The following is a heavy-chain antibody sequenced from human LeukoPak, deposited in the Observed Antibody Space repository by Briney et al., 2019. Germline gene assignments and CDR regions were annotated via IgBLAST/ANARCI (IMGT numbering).Heavy chain of an antibody. D-gene: IGHD2-2*01. CDR1: GFTSSSYS. CDR2: ISSSSTI. CDR3: ARGPRGYCSSTSCYYPY. J-gene: IGHJ4*02. V-gene: IGHV3-48*04. Sequence: GGSLRLSCAASGFTSSSYSMNWVRQAPGKGLEWVSYISSSSTIYYADSVKGRFTISRDNAKNSLYLQMNSLRAEDTAVYYCARGPRGYCSSTSCYYPYWGQGTLVTVSS.